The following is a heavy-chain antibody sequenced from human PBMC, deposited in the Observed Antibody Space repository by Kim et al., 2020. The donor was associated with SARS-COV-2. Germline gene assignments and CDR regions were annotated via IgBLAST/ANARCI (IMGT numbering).Heavy chain of an antibody. CDR2: IYYSGST. D-gene: IGHD3-16*02. CDR3: ARAGIMITFGGVIANNHFDY. Sequence: SETLSLTCTVSGGSISSSSYYWGWIRQPPGKGLEWIGSIYYSGSTYYNPPLKSRVTISVDTSKNQFSLKLSSVTAADTAVYYCARAGIMITFGGVIANNHFDYWGQGTLVTVSS. V-gene: IGHV4-39*01. CDR1: GGSISSSSYY. J-gene: IGHJ4*02.